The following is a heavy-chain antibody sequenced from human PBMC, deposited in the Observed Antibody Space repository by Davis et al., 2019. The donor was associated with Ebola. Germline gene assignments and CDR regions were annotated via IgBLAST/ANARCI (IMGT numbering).Heavy chain of an antibody. V-gene: IGHV3-7*03. J-gene: IGHJ6*03. CDR1: GFTFSSYW. D-gene: IGHD3/OR15-3a*01. CDR3: ASGDGRGRSYDMDV. CDR2: IKQDGSEK. Sequence: GESLKISCAASGFTFSSYWMGWVRQAPGKGLEWVANIKQDGSEKYYVDSVKGRFTISRDNAKNSLFLEMNSLRAEDTAFYYCASGDGRGRSYDMDVWGQGTTVTVSS.